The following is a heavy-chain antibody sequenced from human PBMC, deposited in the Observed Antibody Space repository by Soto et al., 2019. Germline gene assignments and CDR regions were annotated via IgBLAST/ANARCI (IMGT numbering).Heavy chain of an antibody. V-gene: IGHV4-34*01. CDR3: ARGRTDYDDNWFDP. D-gene: IGHD3-22*01. Sequence: PSETLSFTCAFYCGSFIGYYWSWIRQPPGKGLEWIGEINHSGSTNYNPSLKSRVTISVDTSKNQFSLKLSSVTAADTAVYYCARGRTDYDDNWFDPWGQGTLVTVSS. CDR2: INHSGST. J-gene: IGHJ5*02. CDR1: CGSFIGYY.